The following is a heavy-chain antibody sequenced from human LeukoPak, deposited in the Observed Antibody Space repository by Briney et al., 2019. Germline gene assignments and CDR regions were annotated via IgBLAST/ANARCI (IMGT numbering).Heavy chain of an antibody. D-gene: IGHD6-13*01. J-gene: IGHJ5*02. CDR2: INPYSGGT. V-gene: IGHV1-2*02. CDR3: ARGWDGYSSCWYFWRGTNEADKTFDP. Sequence: GASVKVSCKASRYVFTDYYIHWVRQAPGQGLEWMGWINPYSGGTNYAQKFQGRVTMTRDTSISTAYMELSRLRSDDTAVYYCARGWDGYSSCWYFWRGTNEADKTFDPWGQGTLVTVSS. CDR1: RYVFTDYY.